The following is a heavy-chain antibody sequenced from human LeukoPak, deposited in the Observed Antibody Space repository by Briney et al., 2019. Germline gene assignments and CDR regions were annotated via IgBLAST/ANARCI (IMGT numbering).Heavy chain of an antibody. CDR1: GFTFDDYA. D-gene: IGHD3-16*01. CDR3: AGFMGPSRPIIGA. Sequence: PGRSLRLSCAASGFTFDDYAMHWVRQAPGKGLEWVSGISWNSGSIGYADSVKGRFTISRDNAKNSLYLQMNSLRAEDTAVYYCAGFMGPSRPIIGAGAQGTLVTVSS. V-gene: IGHV3-9*01. CDR2: ISWNSGSI. J-gene: IGHJ4*02.